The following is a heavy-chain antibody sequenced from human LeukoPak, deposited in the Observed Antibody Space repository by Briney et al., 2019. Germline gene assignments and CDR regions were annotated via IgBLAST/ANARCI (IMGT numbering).Heavy chain of an antibody. J-gene: IGHJ4*02. CDR1: GFSFNNYG. Sequence: GGSLRLSCVASGFSFNNYGFHWVRQAPGKGRDGVADIYYDGSTKYYGDSVKGRFTIPRDNSENTLYLQMNSLRAEDTAVYYCARDSSGGGWRYFDYWGQGTLVTVSS. V-gene: IGHV3-33*01. CDR3: ARDSSGGGWRYFDY. D-gene: IGHD6-19*01. CDR2: IYYDGSTK.